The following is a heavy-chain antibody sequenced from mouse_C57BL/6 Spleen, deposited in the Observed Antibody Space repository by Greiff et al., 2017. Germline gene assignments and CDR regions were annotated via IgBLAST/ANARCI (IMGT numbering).Heavy chain of an antibody. CDR3: ARDYGSTRYYFDY. V-gene: IGHV1-50*01. J-gene: IGHJ2*01. CDR2: IDPSDSYT. D-gene: IGHD1-1*01. CDR1: GYTFTSYW. Sequence: QVQLKQPGAELVKPGASVKLSCKASGYTFTSYWMQWVKQRPGQGLEWIGEIDPSDSYTNYNQKFKGKATLTVDTSSSTAYMQLSSLTSEDSAVYYCARDYGSTRYYFDYWGQGTTLTVSS.